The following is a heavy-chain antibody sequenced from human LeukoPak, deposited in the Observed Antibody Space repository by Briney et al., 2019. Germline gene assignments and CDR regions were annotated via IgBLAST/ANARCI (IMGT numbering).Heavy chain of an antibody. CDR2: IKQDESEK. CDR3: AKGESFSSIFGVVTPLYYYYMDV. Sequence: GGSLRLSCAASGFSVSRYWMSWVRQAPGEGLEWVANIKQDESEKDYVDSVRGRFTISRDNSKNTLYLQMNSLRAEDTAVYYCAKGESFSSIFGVVTPLYYYYMDVWGKGTTVTVSS. CDR1: GFSVSRYW. D-gene: IGHD3-3*01. J-gene: IGHJ6*03. V-gene: IGHV3-7*03.